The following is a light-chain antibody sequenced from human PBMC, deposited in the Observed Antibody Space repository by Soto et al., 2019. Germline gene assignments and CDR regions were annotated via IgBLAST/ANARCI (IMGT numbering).Light chain of an antibody. CDR2: VGPGGIVG. CDR3: GADHGSGSNFGWV. J-gene: IGLJ3*02. Sequence: QLVLTQPPSASASLGASVTLTCTLSSGYSNYKVDWYQQRPGKGPRFVMRVGPGGIVGSKGDGIPDRFSVLGSGLNRYLTIKNIQEEDESDYHCGADHGSGSNFGWVFGGGTKVTVL. V-gene: IGLV9-49*01. CDR1: SGYSNYK.